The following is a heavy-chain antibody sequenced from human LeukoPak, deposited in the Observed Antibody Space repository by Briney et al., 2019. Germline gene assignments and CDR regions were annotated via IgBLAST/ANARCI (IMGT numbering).Heavy chain of an antibody. CDR2: VSYDGNDE. Sequence: GESLRLSCAASGFTFSSYGMHWVRQAPGKGLDWVAVVSYDGNDENYADSVKGRFTISRDNSKNTLYLQMNGLRAEDTAVYYCAKYYGSGSSQGDYWGQGTLVTVSS. CDR1: GFTFSSYG. CDR3: AKYYGSGSSQGDY. V-gene: IGHV3-30*18. D-gene: IGHD3-10*01. J-gene: IGHJ4*02.